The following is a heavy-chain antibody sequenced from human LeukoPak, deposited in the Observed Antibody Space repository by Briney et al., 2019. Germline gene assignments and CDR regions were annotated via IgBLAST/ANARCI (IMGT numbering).Heavy chain of an antibody. D-gene: IGHD3-22*01. Sequence: SVKVSCKASGGTFSSYAISWVRQAPGQGLEWMGRIIPIFGTANYAQKFQGRVTITTDESTSTAYMELSSLRSEDTAVYYCARGFTTTKKQDAFDIWGQGTMVTVSS. CDR3: ARGFTTTKKQDAFDI. V-gene: IGHV1-69*05. J-gene: IGHJ3*02. CDR1: GGTFSSYA. CDR2: IIPIFGTA.